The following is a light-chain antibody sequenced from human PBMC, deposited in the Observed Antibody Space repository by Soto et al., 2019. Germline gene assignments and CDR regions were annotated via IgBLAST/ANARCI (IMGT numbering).Light chain of an antibody. Sequence: ELVMTRSPATLSVSPGERATLSCRARQSVSSNLAWYQQKPGQAPRLLIYGASTRATGIPARFSGSGSGTEFTLTISSLQSEDFAVYYCQQYNNWPPITFGQGTRLEIK. CDR3: QQYNNWPPIT. CDR2: GAS. CDR1: QSVSSN. V-gene: IGKV3-15*01. J-gene: IGKJ5*01.